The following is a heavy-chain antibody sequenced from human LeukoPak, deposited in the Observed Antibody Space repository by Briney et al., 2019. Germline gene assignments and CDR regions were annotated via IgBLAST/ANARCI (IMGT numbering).Heavy chain of an antibody. D-gene: IGHD6-13*01. CDR2: IHYSGST. J-gene: IGHJ4*02. Sequence: SETLSLTCTVSGGSISRPTYYWAWIRQPPGKGLEWIGTIHYSGSTFYNPSLKSRVTISVDTSKNQFSLKLSSVTAADTAVYYCARGGVTGYSTWGQGTLVTVSS. CDR3: ARGGVTGYST. V-gene: IGHV4-39*07. CDR1: GGSISRPTYY.